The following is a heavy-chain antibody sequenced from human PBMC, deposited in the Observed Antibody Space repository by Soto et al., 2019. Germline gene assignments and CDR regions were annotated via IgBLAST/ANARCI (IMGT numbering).Heavy chain of an antibody. CDR2: ISYDGSNK. D-gene: IGHD3-10*01. CDR3: APWFGAFDY. V-gene: IGHV3-30*03. CDR1: GFTFSSYG. J-gene: IGHJ4*02. Sequence: QVQLVESGGGVVQPGRSLRLSCAASGFTFSSYGMHWVRQAPGKGLEWVAVISYDGSNKYYADSVKGRFTMPRDNTKNTLYLQMNSLRAEDTAVYYCAPWFGAFDYWGQGTLVTVSS.